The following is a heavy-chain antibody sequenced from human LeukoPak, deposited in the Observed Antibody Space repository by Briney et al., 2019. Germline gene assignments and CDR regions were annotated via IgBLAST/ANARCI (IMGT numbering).Heavy chain of an antibody. CDR1: EFTFSDYY. Sequence: GGSLRLSCVASEFTFSDYYMRWIRQAPGKGLEWVAYINNNGSTIYYADSVKGRFTISRDNAKNSMHLQMNSLRADDTAVYYCASAMVPGPIGGMDVWGQGTTVTVSS. D-gene: IGHD3-10*01. V-gene: IGHV3-11*01. CDR3: ASAMVPGPIGGMDV. J-gene: IGHJ6*02. CDR2: INNNGSTI.